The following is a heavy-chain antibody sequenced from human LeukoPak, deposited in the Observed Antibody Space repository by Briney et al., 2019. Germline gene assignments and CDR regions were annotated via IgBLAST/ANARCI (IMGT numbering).Heavy chain of an antibody. CDR2: IYYSGST. D-gene: IGHD6-6*01. J-gene: IGHJ4*02. V-gene: IGHV4-30-4*08. CDR3: ARAGIAARPGPVDY. Sequence: PSQTLSLTCTVSGGSLSSGDYYWSWIRQPPGKGLEWIGYIYYSGSTYYNPSLKSRVTISVDTSKNQFPLKLSSVTAADTAVYYCARAGIAARPGPVDYWGQGTLVTVSS. CDR1: GGSLSSGDYY.